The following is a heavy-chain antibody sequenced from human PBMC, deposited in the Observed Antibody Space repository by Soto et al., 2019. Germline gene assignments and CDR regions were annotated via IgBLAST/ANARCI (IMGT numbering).Heavy chain of an antibody. V-gene: IGHV3-30*18. Sequence: QVQLVESGGDVVQPGRSLRLSCVGSGFNFGDYGMHWVRHTPGKGLEWVAVIGNDGAARFYGDSVKGRFSISRDNSRSTFYLQMNRLRPEDTAMYYCAKETIAVAGPNFFDFWGQGTQVTVSS. CDR2: IGNDGAAR. D-gene: IGHD6-19*01. CDR3: AKETIAVAGPNFFDF. J-gene: IGHJ4*02. CDR1: GFNFGDYG.